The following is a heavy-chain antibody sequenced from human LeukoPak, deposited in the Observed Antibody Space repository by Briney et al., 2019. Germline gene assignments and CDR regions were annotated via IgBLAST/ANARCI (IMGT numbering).Heavy chain of an antibody. J-gene: IGHJ6*03. D-gene: IGHD3-22*01. V-gene: IGHV3-30*01. CDR2: ISYDGSNK. Sequence: PGRSLRLSCAASGFTFSSYAMHWVRQAPGKGLEWVAVISYDGSNKYYADSVKGRYTISRDNSKNTLYLQMNSLRAEDTAVYYCARVGRENYYDSSYYYYMDVWGKGTTVTVSS. CDR1: GFTFSSYA. CDR3: ARVGRENYYDSSYYYYMDV.